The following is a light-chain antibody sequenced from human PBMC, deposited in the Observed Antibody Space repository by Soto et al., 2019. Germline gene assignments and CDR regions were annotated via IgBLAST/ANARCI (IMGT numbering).Light chain of an antibody. V-gene: IGLV2-23*02. CDR3: CSYAGSSKLYV. Sequence: QSVLTQPASVSGSPGQSITISCTGTSSDVGSYNLVSWYQQHPGKAPKLMIYEVSKRPSGVSNRFSGSKSGNTASLTISGLQAEDGADYYCCSYAGSSKLYVFGTGTKVTVL. CDR1: SSDVGSYNL. CDR2: EVS. J-gene: IGLJ1*01.